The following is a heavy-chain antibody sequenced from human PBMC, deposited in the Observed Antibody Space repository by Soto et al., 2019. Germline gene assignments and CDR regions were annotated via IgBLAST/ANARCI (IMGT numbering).Heavy chain of an antibody. CDR1: GYTFTSYD. CDR3: ASGTTMVRGVIIKGAYYYYMDV. Sequence: ASVKVSCKASGYTFTSYDINWVRQATGQGLEWMGWMNPNSGNTGYAQKFQGRVTMTRNTSISTAYMELSSLRSEDTAVYYCASGTTMVRGVIIKGAYYYYMDVWGKGTTVTVSS. J-gene: IGHJ6*03. CDR2: MNPNSGNT. V-gene: IGHV1-8*01. D-gene: IGHD3-10*01.